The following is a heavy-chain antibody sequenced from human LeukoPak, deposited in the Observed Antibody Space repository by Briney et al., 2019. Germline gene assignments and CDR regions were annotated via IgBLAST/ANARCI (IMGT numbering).Heavy chain of an antibody. J-gene: IGHJ6*03. V-gene: IGHV1-8*01. CDR1: GYTFTSYH. Sequence: GASVKVSCKASGYTFTSYHINWVRQATGQGLEWMGWMSPNSGDTGFAQKFQGRVTMTRNTSISTAYMELSSLRSEDTAVYYCARSYDSSGYYTTWDYYMDVWGKGTTVTVSS. CDR3: ARSYDSSGYYTTWDYYMDV. D-gene: IGHD3-22*01. CDR2: MSPNSGDT.